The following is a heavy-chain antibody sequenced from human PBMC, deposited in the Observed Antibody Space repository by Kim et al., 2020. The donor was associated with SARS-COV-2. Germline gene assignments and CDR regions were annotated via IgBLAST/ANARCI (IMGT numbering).Heavy chain of an antibody. V-gene: IGHV4-30-2*01. Sequence: TLYPPSLKSRLSISMDRSRNRFSLTLTSVTAADTAVYYCARGPYSDYFDYWGQGTLVAVSS. J-gene: IGHJ4*02. CDR2: T. CDR3: ARGPYSDYFDY. D-gene: IGHD4-4*01.